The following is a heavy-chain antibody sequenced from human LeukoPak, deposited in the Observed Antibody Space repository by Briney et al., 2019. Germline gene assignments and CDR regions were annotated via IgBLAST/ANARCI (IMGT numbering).Heavy chain of an antibody. CDR1: GYTFTSYG. J-gene: IGHJ4*02. CDR3: AKDLSSGSRRAY. V-gene: IGHV1-18*01. CDR2: ISSYNGNT. Sequence: ASVKVSCKASGYTFTSYGISWVRQAPGQGLEWMGWISSYNGNTNYAQKLQGRVTMTTDTSTSTAYMELRSLRAEDTGVYYCAKDLSSGSRRAYWGQGTLVTVSS. D-gene: IGHD6-19*01.